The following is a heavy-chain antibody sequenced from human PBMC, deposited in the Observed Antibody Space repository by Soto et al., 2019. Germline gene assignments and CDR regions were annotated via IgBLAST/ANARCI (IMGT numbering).Heavy chain of an antibody. V-gene: IGHV1-69*13. CDR1: GCTCSSYA. CDR2: IIPIFGTA. J-gene: IGHJ6*02. CDR3: ARPHRYRRYYQYGIDF. D-gene: IGHD2-15*01. Sequence: VASVKVSCKASGCTCSSYAISWVRQAPGQGLEWMGGIIPIFGTANYAQKFQGRVTITADESTSTAYLELSSLRSEDTAVYYCARPHRYRRYYQYGIDFWGQEATVTFSS.